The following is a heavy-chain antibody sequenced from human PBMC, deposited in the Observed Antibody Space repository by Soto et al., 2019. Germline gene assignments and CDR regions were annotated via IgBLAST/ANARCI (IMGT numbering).Heavy chain of an antibody. Sequence: GGSLRLSCAASGFTFTNYAMTWVRQAPGKGLEWVSTISGSGGDTYYAGSIKGRFTISRDNYKKTVYLQMNSLRAEDTATYYCAKRYCTTHSCVREIDFWGQGTLVTVSS. CDR2: ISGSGGDT. CDR1: GFTFTNYA. V-gene: IGHV3-23*01. D-gene: IGHD2-8*01. J-gene: IGHJ4*02. CDR3: AKRYCTTHSCVREIDF.